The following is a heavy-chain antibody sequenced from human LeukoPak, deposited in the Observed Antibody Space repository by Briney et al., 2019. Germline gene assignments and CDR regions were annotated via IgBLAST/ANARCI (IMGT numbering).Heavy chain of an antibody. CDR2: ISSSSSYI. V-gene: IGHV3-21*01. CDR3: ASLTSGSYDWFDP. D-gene: IGHD1-26*01. J-gene: IGHJ5*02. Sequence: GGSLRLSCAASGFTFSSYSMNWVRQAPGKGLEWVPPISSSSSYIYYVDSVKGRFTIYRDNDKNSLSLQMNSLRAKDTAVYYCASLTSGSYDWFDPWGQRTPGTVSS. CDR1: GFTFSSYS.